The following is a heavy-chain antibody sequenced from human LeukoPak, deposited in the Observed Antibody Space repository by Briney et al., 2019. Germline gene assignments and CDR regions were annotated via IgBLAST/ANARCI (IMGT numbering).Heavy chain of an antibody. D-gene: IGHD5-18*01. CDR1: GYTFTSYG. J-gene: IGHJ4*02. V-gene: IGHV1-8*02. Sequence: GASVKVSCKASGYTFTSYGISWVRQATGQGLEWMGWMNPNSGNTGYAQKFQGRVTMTRNTSISTAYMELSSLRSEDTAVYYCARDLGYSYGWDHWGQGTLVTVSS. CDR2: MNPNSGNT. CDR3: ARDLGYSYGWDH.